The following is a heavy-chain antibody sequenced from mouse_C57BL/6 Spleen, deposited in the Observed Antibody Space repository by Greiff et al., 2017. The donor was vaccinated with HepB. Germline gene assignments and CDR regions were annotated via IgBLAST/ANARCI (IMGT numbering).Heavy chain of an antibody. V-gene: IGHV5-4*03. D-gene: IGHD4-1*01. Sequence: EVKGVESGGGLVKPGGSLKLSCAASGFTFSSYAMSWVRQTPEKRLEWVATISDGGSYTYYPDNVKGRFTISRDNAKNNLYLQMSHLKSEDTAMYYCARRLGRGYFDVWGTGTTVTVSS. CDR3: ARRLGRGYFDV. CDR2: ISDGGSYT. CDR1: GFTFSSYA. J-gene: IGHJ1*03.